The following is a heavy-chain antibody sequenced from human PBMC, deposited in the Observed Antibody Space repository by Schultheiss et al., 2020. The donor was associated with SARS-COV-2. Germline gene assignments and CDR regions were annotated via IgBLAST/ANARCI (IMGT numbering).Heavy chain of an antibody. CDR2: IWYDGSNK. CDR3: AKDGRELDDAFDI. J-gene: IGHJ3*02. Sequence: GGSLRLSCAASGFTFSSYAMHWVRQAPGKGLEWVAVIWYDGSNKYYADSVKGRFTISRDNSKNTLYLQMNSLRAEDTAVYYCAKDGRELDDAFDIWGQGTMVTVSS. CDR1: GFTFSSYA. V-gene: IGHV3-33*06. D-gene: IGHD1-26*01.